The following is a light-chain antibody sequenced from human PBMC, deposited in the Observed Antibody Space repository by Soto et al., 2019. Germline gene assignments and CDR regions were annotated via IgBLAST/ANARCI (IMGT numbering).Light chain of an antibody. J-gene: IGLJ1*01. CDR2: NVG. V-gene: IGLV2-14*03. Sequence: QSALTQPASVSGSPGQSITISCTGTSSDVGDFNYVSWYQHHPGKAPKLMISNVGNRTTGVSILFSGSKSGSTDSLTISGLQSEYEGACSRSSVSSSTKRVFGTGITLTVL. CDR3: SSVSSSTKRV. CDR1: SSDVGDFNY.